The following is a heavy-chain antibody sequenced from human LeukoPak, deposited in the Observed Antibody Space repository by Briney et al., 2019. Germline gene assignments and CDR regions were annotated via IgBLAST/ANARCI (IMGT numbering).Heavy chain of an antibody. J-gene: IGHJ4*02. CDR3: ARSRYDSSGYYGIIGD. CDR2: ITSSSIYT. V-gene: IGHV3-21*01. D-gene: IGHD3-22*01. CDR1: GFTFSSYT. Sequence: GGSLRLSCAASGFTFSSYTMNWVRQAPGKGLEWVSSITSSSIYTYYADSVRGRFTISRDDAKNSLYLEMNSLRAEDTAVYYCARSRYDSSGYYGIIGDWGQGTLVTVSS.